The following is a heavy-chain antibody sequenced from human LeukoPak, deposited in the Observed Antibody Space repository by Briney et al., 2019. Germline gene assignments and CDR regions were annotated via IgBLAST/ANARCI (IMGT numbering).Heavy chain of an antibody. J-gene: IGHJ6*03. D-gene: IGHD6-6*01. Sequence: GGSLRLSCAASGFTFSSYWMSWVRQAPGKGLEWVANIKQDGSEKYYVDSVKGRFTISRDNAKNSLYLQMNSLRAEDTAVYYCARGPIAARRYYYYMDVWGKGTTVTVSS. V-gene: IGHV3-7*04. CDR3: ARGPIAARRYYYYMDV. CDR1: GFTFSSYW. CDR2: IKQDGSEK.